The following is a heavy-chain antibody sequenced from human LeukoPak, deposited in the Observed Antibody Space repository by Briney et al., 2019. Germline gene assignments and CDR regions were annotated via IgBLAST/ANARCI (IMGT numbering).Heavy chain of an antibody. CDR3: AKDVGYDILTGYYSYASDY. V-gene: IGHV3-23*01. Sequence: PGGSLRLSCAASGFTFSSYGMSWVRQAPGKGLEWVSAISGSGGSTYYADSVRGRFTISRDNSKNTLYLQMNSLRAEDTAVYYCAKDVGYDILTGYYSYASDYWGQGTLVTVSS. CDR2: ISGSGGST. J-gene: IGHJ4*02. CDR1: GFTFSSYG. D-gene: IGHD3-9*01.